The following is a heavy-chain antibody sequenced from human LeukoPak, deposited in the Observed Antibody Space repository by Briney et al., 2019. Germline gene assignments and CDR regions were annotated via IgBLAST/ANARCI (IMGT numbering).Heavy chain of an antibody. CDR3: AKAYGSGWDDFDY. D-gene: IGHD6-19*01. Sequence: AGGSLRLSWAASGFTFTSYTMSWVRQAPGKGLEWVSGISWNSGNIGYADSLKGRFTISRDNAKNSLYLQMNSLRAEDTALYYCAKAYGSGWDDFDYWGQGTLVTASS. CDR1: GFTFTSYT. V-gene: IGHV3-9*01. CDR2: ISWNSGNI. J-gene: IGHJ4*02.